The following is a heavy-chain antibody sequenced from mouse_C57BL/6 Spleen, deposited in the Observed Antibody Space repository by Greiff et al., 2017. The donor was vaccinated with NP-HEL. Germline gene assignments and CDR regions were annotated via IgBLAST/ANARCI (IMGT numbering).Heavy chain of an antibody. D-gene: IGHD1-1*01. CDR2: IDPEDGDT. CDR1: GFNIKDYY. J-gene: IGHJ2*01. V-gene: IGHV14-1*01. CDR3: TPIYYYGSSLYYFDY. Sequence: VQLQQSGAELVRPGASVKLSCTASGFNIKDYYMHWVKQRPEQGLEWIGRIDPEDGDTEYAPKFQGKATMTADTSSNTAYLQLSSLTSEDTAVYYCTPIYYYGSSLYYFDYWGQGTTLTVSS.